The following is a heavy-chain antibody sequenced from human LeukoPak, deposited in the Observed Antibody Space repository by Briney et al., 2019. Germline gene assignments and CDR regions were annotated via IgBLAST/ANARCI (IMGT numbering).Heavy chain of an antibody. V-gene: IGHV3-23*01. CDR3: AKDQIVGALYYFDY. Sequence: GGSLRLSCAASGFTFSSYAMSWVRQAPGKGLEWVSGISGSGGSTHYADSVKGRLTISRDDSKNTLYLQINSLRAEDTAVYYCAKDQIVGALYYFDYWGQGTLVTVSS. CDR2: ISGSGGST. D-gene: IGHD1-26*01. CDR1: GFTFSSYA. J-gene: IGHJ4*02.